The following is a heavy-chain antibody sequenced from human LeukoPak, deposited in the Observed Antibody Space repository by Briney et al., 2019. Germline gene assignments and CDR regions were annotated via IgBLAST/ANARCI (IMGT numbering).Heavy chain of an antibody. V-gene: IGHV1-46*01. CDR1: GYTFTSYY. CDR3: ARDTVGYEVGSELYYFDY. Sequence: ASVKVSCKASGYTFTSYYMHWVRQAPGQGLEWMGIINPSGGRTSYAQKFQGRVTMTRDTSTSTVYMELSSLRSEDTAVYYCARDTVGYEVGSELYYFDYWGQGTLVTVSS. J-gene: IGHJ4*02. D-gene: IGHD1-26*01. CDR2: INPSGGRT.